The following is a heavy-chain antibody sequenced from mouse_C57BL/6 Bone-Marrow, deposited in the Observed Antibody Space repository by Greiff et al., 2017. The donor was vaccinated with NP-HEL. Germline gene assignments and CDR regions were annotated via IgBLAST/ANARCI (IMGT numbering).Heavy chain of an antibody. J-gene: IGHJ3*01. D-gene: IGHD2-4*01. V-gene: IGHV2-5*01. CDR1: GFSLTSYG. CDR3: AKTCDYDGPAWFAY. CDR2: IWRGGGT. Sequence: VQLQQSGPGLVQPSQSLSITCTASGFSLTSYGVHWVRQSPGKGLEWLGVIWRGGGTDYNEAFMSRLSITKDNSKSQVFFKMNSLQADDTAIYYCAKTCDYDGPAWFAYWGQGTLVTVSA.